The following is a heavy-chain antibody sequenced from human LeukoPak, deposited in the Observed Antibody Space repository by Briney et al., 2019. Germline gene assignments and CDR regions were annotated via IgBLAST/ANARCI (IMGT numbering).Heavy chain of an antibody. Sequence: GGSLRLSCAASGFTFSSYAMSWVRQAPVKGLEWVSAISGSGGSTYYADSVKGRFTISRDNSKNTLYLQMNSLRAEDTAVYYCAKAKGTYYYDSSGYPDYWGQGTLVTVSS. CDR1: GFTFSSYA. V-gene: IGHV3-23*01. J-gene: IGHJ4*02. D-gene: IGHD3-22*01. CDR2: ISGSGGST. CDR3: AKAKGTYYYDSSGYPDY.